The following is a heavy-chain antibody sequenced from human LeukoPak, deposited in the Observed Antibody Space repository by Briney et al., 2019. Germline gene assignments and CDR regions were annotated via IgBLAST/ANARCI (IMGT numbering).Heavy chain of an antibody. CDR3: ARVLFDWNYRGFDY. CDR1: RFTFSDYY. V-gene: IGHV3-11*01. Sequence: MPGGSLRLSCAAYRFTFSDYYMSWIRQAPGKGMEWVSYISSSGSTIYYADSVKGRFTISRDNAKNSLYLQMNSLRAEDTAVYYCARVLFDWNYRGFDYWGQGTLVTVSS. D-gene: IGHD1-7*01. J-gene: IGHJ4*02. CDR2: ISSSGSTI.